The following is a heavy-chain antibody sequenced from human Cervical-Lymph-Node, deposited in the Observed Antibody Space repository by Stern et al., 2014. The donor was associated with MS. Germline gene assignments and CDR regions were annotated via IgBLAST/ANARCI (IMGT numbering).Heavy chain of an antibody. J-gene: IGHJ4*02. D-gene: IGHD5-24*01. CDR3: ATLGWADY. V-gene: IGHV3-74*02. CDR1: GFSFSSYW. Sequence: EVQLVESGGGLDQPGGSLRVSCAASGFSFSSYWMHWVRQAPGKGRVSVSSSDSDGSTTGYAGSVKGRFTISSDDAKNTRCLQMNSLRADDTAVYYCATLGWADYWGQGTLVTVSS. CDR2: SDSDGSTT.